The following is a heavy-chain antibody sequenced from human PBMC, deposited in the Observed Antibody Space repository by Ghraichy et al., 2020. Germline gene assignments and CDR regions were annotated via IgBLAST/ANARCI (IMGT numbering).Heavy chain of an antibody. CDR2: ISDSADTI. CDR3: ARVFHDYGDFGATFDY. V-gene: IGHV3-11*01. Sequence: LTCAVSGFTFSDYSMSWIRQAPGKGLGWVSYISDSADTIYYADSVKGRFTLSRDNAKNSLYLLMNSLRAEDTAVYFCARVFHDYGDFGATFDYWGQGTLVTVSS. CDR1: GFTFSDYS. J-gene: IGHJ4*02. D-gene: IGHD4-17*01.